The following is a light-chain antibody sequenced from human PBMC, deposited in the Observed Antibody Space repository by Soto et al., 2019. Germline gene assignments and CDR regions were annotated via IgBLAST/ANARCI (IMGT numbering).Light chain of an antibody. V-gene: IGLV2-11*01. CDR1: SSDVGGYNY. Sequence: QSALTQPRSVSGSPGQSVNISCTGTSSDVGGYNYVSWYQQHPGKAPKLMIYDVSKRPSGVPDRFSGSKSGNTAALTISGLQAEDEADYYCCSYAGSYTFEIGGGTKVTVL. CDR3: CSYAGSYTFE. CDR2: DVS. J-gene: IGLJ2*01.